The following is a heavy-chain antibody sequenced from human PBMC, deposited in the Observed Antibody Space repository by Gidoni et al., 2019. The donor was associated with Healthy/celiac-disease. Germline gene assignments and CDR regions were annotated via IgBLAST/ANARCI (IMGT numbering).Heavy chain of an antibody. CDR1: GFTFSSYA. CDR3: ANEGYSSGWYLHAFDI. CDR2: ISGSGGST. J-gene: IGHJ3*02. V-gene: IGHV3-23*01. D-gene: IGHD6-19*01. Sequence: EVQLLESGGGLVQPGGSLRLSCAASGFTFSSYAMSWVRQAPGKGLEWVSAISGSGGSTYYADSVKGRSTISRDNSKNTLYLQMNSLRAEDTAVYYCANEGYSSGWYLHAFDIWGQGTMVTVSS.